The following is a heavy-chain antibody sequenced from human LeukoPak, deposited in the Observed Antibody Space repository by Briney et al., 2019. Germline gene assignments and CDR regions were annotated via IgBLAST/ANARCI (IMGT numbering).Heavy chain of an antibody. D-gene: IGHD5-24*01. J-gene: IGHJ6*02. CDR3: ARDSGRDGYNPLYYYYGMDV. Sequence: SETLSLTCTVSGGSISSYYWSWIRQPPGKGLEWIEYIYYSGSTNYDPSLKSRVTISVDTSKNQFSLKLSSVTAADTAVYYCARDSGRDGYNPLYYYYGMDVWGQGTTVTVSS. V-gene: IGHV4-59*01. CDR1: GGSISSYY. CDR2: IYYSGST.